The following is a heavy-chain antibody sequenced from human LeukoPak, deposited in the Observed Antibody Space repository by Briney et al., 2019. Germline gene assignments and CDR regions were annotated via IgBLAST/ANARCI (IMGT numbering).Heavy chain of an antibody. Sequence: PGGSVRLSCAASGFTFSSYGMHWVRQAPGKGLVWVSRIKSDASSTSYAESAKGRFTISRDNAKNTLYLQMNSLRAEDTAVYYCARKDMLDYWGQGTLVTVSS. CDR3: ARKDMLDY. V-gene: IGHV3-74*01. CDR1: GFTFSSYG. J-gene: IGHJ4*02. CDR2: IKSDASST.